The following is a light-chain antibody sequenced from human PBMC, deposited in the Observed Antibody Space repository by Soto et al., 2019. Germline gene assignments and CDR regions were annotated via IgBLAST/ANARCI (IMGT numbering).Light chain of an antibody. J-gene: IGLJ2*01. Sequence: QSALTQPASVSGSPGQSITITCTGTGGYIYVSWYQQHPGKAPKLMIYEVNTRPSGVSNRFSGSKSGNTASLTSSGLQAEDEADYFCSTYTSTNTLFGGGTKVTV. CDR2: EVN. CDR1: GGYIY. V-gene: IGLV2-14*01. CDR3: STYTSTNTL.